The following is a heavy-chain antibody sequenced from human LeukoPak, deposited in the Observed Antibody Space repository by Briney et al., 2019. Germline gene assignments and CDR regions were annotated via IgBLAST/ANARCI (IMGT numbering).Heavy chain of an antibody. V-gene: IGHV3-23*01. D-gene: IGHD6-13*01. CDR1: GFAFSNYA. CDR2: LSGGGDSR. Sequence: PGGSLRLSCAASGFAFSNYAMSWVRQAPGRGLEWVSSLSGGGDSRYYADSVMGRFTISRDNAKNTLYLQMNSLSAGDTAVCYCARGLYSYSTITLDPWGQGTLVTVSS. CDR3: ARGLYSYSTITLDP. J-gene: IGHJ5*02.